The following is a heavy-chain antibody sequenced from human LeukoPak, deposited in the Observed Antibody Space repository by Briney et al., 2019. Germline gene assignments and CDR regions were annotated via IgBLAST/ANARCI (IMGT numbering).Heavy chain of an antibody. CDR1: GFTFSNYA. CDR3: AGESFDI. V-gene: IGHV3-30*04. J-gene: IGHJ3*02. CDR2: ISKDGSMK. Sequence: GGSLRLSCAASGFTFSNYAMDWVRQAPGKGLEWVAVISKDGSMKYYADSVQGRFTVSRDNSNNTLYLQMNSLRTEDTAVYYCAGESFDIWGQGTMVTVSS.